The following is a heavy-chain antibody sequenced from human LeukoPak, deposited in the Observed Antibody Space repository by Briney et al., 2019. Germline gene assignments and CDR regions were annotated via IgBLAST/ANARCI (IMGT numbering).Heavy chain of an antibody. J-gene: IGHJ4*02. CDR1: GFSFSSYW. V-gene: IGHV3-74*01. Sequence: GGSLRLSCEASGFSFSSYWMHWVRQAPGEGPVWVSLIRSDGTSTYYADSVKGRFTISRDNSKNTLYLQMNSLRAEDTAVYYCAKGFTPDYWGQGTLVTVSS. CDR3: AKGFTPDY. CDR2: IRSDGTST.